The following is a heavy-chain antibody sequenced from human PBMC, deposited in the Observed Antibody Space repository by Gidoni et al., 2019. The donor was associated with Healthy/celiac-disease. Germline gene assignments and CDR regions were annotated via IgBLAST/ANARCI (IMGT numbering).Heavy chain of an antibody. J-gene: IGHJ6*02. CDR1: GGSFSGYY. D-gene: IGHD1-7*01. V-gene: IGHV4-34*01. Sequence: QVQLQQWGAGLLKPSETLSLTCAVYGGSFSGYYWRWIRQPPGKGLEWIGEINHSGSTNYNPALKSRVTISVDTSKNQFSLKLSSVTAADTAVYYCARGRKYNWNYLYYGMDVWGQGTTVTVSS. CDR3: ARGRKYNWNYLYYGMDV. CDR2: INHSGST.